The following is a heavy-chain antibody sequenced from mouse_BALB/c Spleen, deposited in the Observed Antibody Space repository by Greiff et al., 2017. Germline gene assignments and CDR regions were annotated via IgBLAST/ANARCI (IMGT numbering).Heavy chain of an antibody. J-gene: IGHJ4*01. CDR1: GFTFSSYA. CDR3: ARNYRYDGNAMDY. D-gene: IGHD2-14*01. V-gene: IGHV5-9-4*01. CDR2: ISSGGSYT. Sequence: EVMLVESGGGLVKPGGSLKLSCAASGFTFSSYAMSWVRQSPEKRLEWVAEISSGGSYTYYPDTVTGRFTISRDNAKNTLYLEMSSLRSEDTAMYYCARNYRYDGNAMDYWGQGTSVTVSS.